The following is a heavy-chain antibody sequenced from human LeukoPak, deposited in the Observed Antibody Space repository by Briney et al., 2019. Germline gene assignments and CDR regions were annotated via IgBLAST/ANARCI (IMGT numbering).Heavy chain of an antibody. J-gene: IGHJ4*02. Sequence: PRASLPISCQDSRSPFTIYWIGCVRLLPGKGLGWMAIIYPGDSDTRYSPSVQGQVTISADKSISTAYLQWSSLKASDTAMYYCARHGYCSSTSCYPVNWGQGTVVTVSS. CDR1: RSPFTIYW. V-gene: IGHV5-51*01. CDR3: ARHGYCSSTSCYPVN. D-gene: IGHD2-2*03. CDR2: IYPGDSDT.